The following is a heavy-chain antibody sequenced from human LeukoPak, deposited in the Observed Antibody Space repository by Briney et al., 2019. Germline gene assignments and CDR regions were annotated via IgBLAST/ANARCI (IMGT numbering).Heavy chain of an antibody. CDR1: GFTFSSYS. CDR3: AINGGEVSQNDYYDSSGYMQFDY. Sequence: PGGSLRLSCVASGFTFSSYSMNWVRQAPGKGLEWVSYISSSSSTIYYADSVKGRFTISRDNAKNSLYLQMNSLRAEDTAVYYCAINGGEVSQNDYYDSSGYMQFDYWGQGTLVTVSS. J-gene: IGHJ4*02. D-gene: IGHD3-22*01. V-gene: IGHV3-48*04. CDR2: ISSSSSTI.